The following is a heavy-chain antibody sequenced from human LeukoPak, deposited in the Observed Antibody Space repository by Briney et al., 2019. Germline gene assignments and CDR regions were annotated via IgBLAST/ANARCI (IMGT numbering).Heavy chain of an antibody. CDR1: GGSISSYY. J-gene: IGHJ4*02. D-gene: IGHD3/OR15-3a*01. CDR2: IYYSGNT. Sequence: SETLSLTCTVSGGSISSYYWSWIRQRPGKGLEWIGSIYYSGNTYYNASLKSQVSISIDTSKNQFSLRLTSVTAAVTAVYYCARQTGSGLFILPGGQGTLVTVSS. CDR3: ARQTGSGLFILP. V-gene: IGHV4-39*01.